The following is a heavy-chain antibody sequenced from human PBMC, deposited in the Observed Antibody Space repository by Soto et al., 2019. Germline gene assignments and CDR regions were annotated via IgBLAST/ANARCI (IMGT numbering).Heavy chain of an antibody. Sequence: EVQLVESGGGLVQPGGSLRLSCAASGFTFSDYWIHWVRQAPGQGLMWVSRISGDGSILNYADSVKGRFTISRDNAKNTVHLQMNSLTAEDTAVYYGVRDKTLLGTGPHYDTWGQGTLVT. CDR2: ISGDGSIL. D-gene: IGHD1-1*01. V-gene: IGHV3-74*01. CDR1: GFTFSDYW. J-gene: IGHJ5*02. CDR3: VRDKTLLGTGPHYDT.